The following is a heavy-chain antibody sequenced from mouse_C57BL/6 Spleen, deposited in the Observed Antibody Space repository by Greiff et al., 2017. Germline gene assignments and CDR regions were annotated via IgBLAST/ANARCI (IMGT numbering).Heavy chain of an antibody. CDR3: ARGHGSSYGYFDV. CDR2: ISDGGSYT. D-gene: IGHD1-1*01. V-gene: IGHV5-4*01. CDR1: GFTFSSYA. J-gene: IGHJ1*03. Sequence: EVQVVESGGGLVKPGGSLKLSCAASGFTFSSYAMSWVRQTPEKRLEWVATISDGGSYTYYPDNVKGRFTISRDNAKNNLYLQMSHLKSEDTAMYYCARGHGSSYGYFDVWGTGTTVTVSS.